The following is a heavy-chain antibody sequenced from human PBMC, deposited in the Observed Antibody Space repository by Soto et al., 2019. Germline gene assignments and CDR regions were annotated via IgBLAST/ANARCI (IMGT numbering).Heavy chain of an antibody. CDR2: ISYDGSNT. CDR3: AKSAGSTWTFDY. V-gene: IGHV3-30*18. D-gene: IGHD6-13*01. Sequence: QVQLVESGGGVVQPGRSLRLSCAASGFTFSSFRTHWVRQAPGKGLEWVSSISYDGSNTNYADSVKGRFTNSGDNSKNTLYLQMNSLRAEDTAVFYCAKSAGSTWTFDYWGQGTLVTVSS. J-gene: IGHJ4*02. CDR1: GFTFSSFR.